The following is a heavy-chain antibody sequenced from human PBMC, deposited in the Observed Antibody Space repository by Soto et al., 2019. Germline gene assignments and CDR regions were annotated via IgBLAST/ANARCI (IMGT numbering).Heavy chain of an antibody. V-gene: IGHV1-46*01. Sequence: ASVKVSCKASGYTFTSYYIHWVRQAPVQVLEWMVIINPSGGSTGYAQKFQGRVTMTRDTSTSTVYMELSSLRSEDTAVYYCARGGYSGSYLRPEFDHWGKVTMVTVSS. D-gene: IGHD1-26*01. CDR3: ARGGYSGSYLRPEFDH. J-gene: IGHJ4*02. CDR1: GYTFTSYY. CDR2: INPSGGST.